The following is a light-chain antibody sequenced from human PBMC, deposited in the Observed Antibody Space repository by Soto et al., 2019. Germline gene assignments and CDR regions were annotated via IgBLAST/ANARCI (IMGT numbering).Light chain of an antibody. CDR1: QIVRSSF. CDR2: HAA. Sequence: EIVLTKSPGTLSLSPGDRATLSCRASQIVRSSFLAWYQQKPGQAPRLLIYHAANRVTGIPDRFSGSGSGTDFTLTISRLEPEDFAVYYCQQYGVSPGTFGQGTKVELK. CDR3: QQYGVSPGT. V-gene: IGKV3-20*01. J-gene: IGKJ1*01.